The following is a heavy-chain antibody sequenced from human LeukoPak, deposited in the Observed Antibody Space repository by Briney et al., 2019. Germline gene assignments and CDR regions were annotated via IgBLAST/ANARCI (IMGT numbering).Heavy chain of an antibody. CDR2: IYHSGST. J-gene: IGHJ4*02. CDR3: ARDPGSLVGSGGYFDY. Sequence: SETLSLTCTVSGGSISSGGYYWGWIRQPPGKGLEWIGSIYHSGSTYYNPSLKSRVTISVDTSKNQFSLILSSVTAADTAVYYCARDPGSLVGSGGYFDYWGQGTLVTVSS. CDR1: GGSISSGGYY. D-gene: IGHD2-8*02. V-gene: IGHV4-39*07.